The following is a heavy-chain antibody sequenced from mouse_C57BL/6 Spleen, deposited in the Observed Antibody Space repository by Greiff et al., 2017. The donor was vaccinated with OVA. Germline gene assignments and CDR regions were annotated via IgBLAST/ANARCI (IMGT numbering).Heavy chain of an antibody. J-gene: IGHJ2*01. CDR1: GFTFSSYT. CDR3: ARRGYDYDGYFDY. CDR2: ISGGGGNT. Sequence: EVQVVESGGGLVKPGGSLKLSCAASGFTFSSYTMSWVRQTPEKRLEWVATISGGGGNTYYPDSVKGRFTISRDNTKNTLYLQMSSLRSEDTALYYCARRGYDYDGYFDYWGQGTTLTVSS. V-gene: IGHV5-9*01. D-gene: IGHD2-4*01.